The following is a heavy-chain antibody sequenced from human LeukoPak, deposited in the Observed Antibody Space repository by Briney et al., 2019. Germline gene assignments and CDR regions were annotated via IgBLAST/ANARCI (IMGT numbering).Heavy chain of an antibody. D-gene: IGHD3-9*01. CDR3: AKYNTGYYDILTGYLWGFDP. Sequence: GGSLRLSCAASGFTFSSYAMSWVRQAPAKGLEWVSAISGSGGSTYYADSVKGRFTISRDNSKNTLYLQMNSLRAEDTAVYYCAKYNTGYYDILTGYLWGFDPWGQGTLVTVSS. CDR1: GFTFSSYA. J-gene: IGHJ5*02. CDR2: ISGSGGST. V-gene: IGHV3-23*01.